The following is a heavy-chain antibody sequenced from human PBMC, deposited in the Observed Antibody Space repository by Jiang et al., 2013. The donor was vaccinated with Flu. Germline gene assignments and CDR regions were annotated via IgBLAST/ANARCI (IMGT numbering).Heavy chain of an antibody. D-gene: IGHD3-22*01. CDR3: ARSYDGSGYYFYGMDV. CDR1: GGSINNYY. Sequence: GSGLVKPSETLSLTCTVSGGSINNYYGSWIRQSPGKGLEWIGYIYYSGSSNCNPSLKSRVTMSLDTSKNQFSLRLSSVTAADTAVYYCARSYDGSGYYFYGMDVWGQ. V-gene: IGHV4-59*08. J-gene: IGHJ6*02. CDR2: IYYSGSS.